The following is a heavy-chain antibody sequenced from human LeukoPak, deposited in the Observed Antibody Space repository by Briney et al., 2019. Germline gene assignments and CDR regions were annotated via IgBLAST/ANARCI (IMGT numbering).Heavy chain of an antibody. J-gene: IGHJ4*02. D-gene: IGHD2-21*02. CDR3: ATYCGGDCYQTDY. CDR2: ISSSRYI. V-gene: IGHV3-21*01. CDR1: GFTFSSYS. Sequence: TGGSLRLSCAASGFTFSSYSMNWVRQAPGKGLEWVSSISSSRYIYYADSVKGRFTISRDNAKNSLYLQMNSLRAEDTAVYYCATYCGGDCYQTDYWGQGTLVSVSS.